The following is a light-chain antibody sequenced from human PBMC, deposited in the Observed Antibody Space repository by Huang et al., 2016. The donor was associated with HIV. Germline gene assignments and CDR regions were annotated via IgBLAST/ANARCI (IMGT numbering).Light chain of an antibody. Sequence: EIVLTQSTRSLSLSPGEKATLHCRASQSVSNYYLAWYQQKPGQSPRLLIHAASTRASGSPGRFSGSGSGTAFTLTITRLEPEDSAVYFCHQYGTPPWTFGQGTRVEI. CDR2: AAS. V-gene: IGKV3-20*01. J-gene: IGKJ1*01. CDR1: QSVSNYY. CDR3: HQYGTPPWT.